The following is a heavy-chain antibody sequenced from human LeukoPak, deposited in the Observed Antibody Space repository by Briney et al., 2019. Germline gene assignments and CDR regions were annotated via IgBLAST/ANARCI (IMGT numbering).Heavy chain of an antibody. D-gene: IGHD5-24*01. CDR2: IKQDGGEM. CDR1: GFTFSSYW. J-gene: IGHJ4*02. V-gene: IGHV3-7*01. CDR3: ARGWLQLDY. Sequence: GWSLRLSCAASGFTFSSYWMTWVRQAPDKGLEWVANIKQDGGEMYYVDSLKGRFTISRDNAKNSLYLQINSLRAEDTAVYYCARGWLQLDYWGQGALVTVSS.